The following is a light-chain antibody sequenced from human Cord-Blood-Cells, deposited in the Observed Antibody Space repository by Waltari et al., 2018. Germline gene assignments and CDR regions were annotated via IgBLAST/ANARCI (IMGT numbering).Light chain of an antibody. Sequence: QSALTQPASVSGSPGPSITISCTGTSSDVGGSNSVSWYQQHPGKAPKLMIYDVSNRPSGVSKRFSGSKSGNTASLTISGLQAEDEADYYCSSYTSSSTLDWVFGGGTKLTVL. V-gene: IGLV2-14*01. CDR3: SSYTSSSTLDWV. CDR1: SSDVGGSNS. CDR2: DVS. J-gene: IGLJ3*02.